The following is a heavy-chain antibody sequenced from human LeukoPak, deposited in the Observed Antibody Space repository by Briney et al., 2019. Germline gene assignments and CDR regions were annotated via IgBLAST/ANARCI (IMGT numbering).Heavy chain of an antibody. J-gene: IGHJ4*02. CDR3: ARDLGTSAITGY. CDR1: RFTFSSYD. CDR2: ISSSGRTT. D-gene: IGHD7-27*01. V-gene: IGHV3-48*03. Sequence: PGGSLRLSCEASRFTFSSYDMYWVRQAPGKGLEWVSYISSSGRTTHYADSVKGRFTISRDNAKNSLYLQLNSLRVEDTAVYYCARDLGTSAITGYWGQGTQVTVSS.